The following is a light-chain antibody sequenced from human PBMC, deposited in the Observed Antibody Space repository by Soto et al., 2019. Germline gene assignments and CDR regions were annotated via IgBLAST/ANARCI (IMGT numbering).Light chain of an antibody. CDR3: QQYNNSPRT. CDR1: QSVSSN. Sequence: EIVMTQSPATLSVSPGERATLSCRASQSVSSNLAWYQQKPGQAPRLLIYGASTRATGIPARFSGSGSGTEFTLTISSLQSEDFAVDYCQQYNNSPRTFGQGTKVDIK. CDR2: GAS. J-gene: IGKJ1*01. V-gene: IGKV3-15*01.